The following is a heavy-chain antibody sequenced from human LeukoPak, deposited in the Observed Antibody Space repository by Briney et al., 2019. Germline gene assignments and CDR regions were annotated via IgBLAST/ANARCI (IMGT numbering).Heavy chain of an antibody. J-gene: IGHJ4*02. CDR1: GGTFSSYA. D-gene: IGHD6-13*01. CDR2: IIPIFGTA. CDR3: ARARQLVSPFDY. Sequence: ASVKVSCKASGGTFSSYAISWVRQAPGQGLEWMGGIIPIFGTANYAQKFQGRVTITADESTSTAYMELSSLRSEDTAVYYCARARQLVSPFDYWGQGTLVTVSS. V-gene: IGHV1-69*01.